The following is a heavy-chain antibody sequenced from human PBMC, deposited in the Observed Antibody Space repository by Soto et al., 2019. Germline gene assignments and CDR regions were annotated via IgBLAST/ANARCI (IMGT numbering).Heavy chain of an antibody. V-gene: IGHV5-51*01. Sequence: PGESLKISCRGSGYDFNTNWFGWVRQLPGGGLEWVGIMYPGDSDTRDNPSLQGHVTLSVDVTVSTAFLQWRSLDTSDTGMYFCARLPRDCNKTSCYYADHWGQGTQVTVSS. CDR2: MYPGDSDT. CDR3: ARLPRDCNKTSCYYADH. D-gene: IGHD3-3*01. J-gene: IGHJ4*02. CDR1: GYDFNTNW.